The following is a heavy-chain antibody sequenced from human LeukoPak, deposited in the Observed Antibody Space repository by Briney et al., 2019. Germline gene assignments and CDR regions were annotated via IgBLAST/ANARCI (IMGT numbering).Heavy chain of an antibody. Sequence: SETLSLTCTVSGGSISSSSYFWAWIRQPPGKGLEWIGSIYYSGSAYYNPSLKSRVAISVDTSKNQFSLKLSSVTAADTAVYYCATHGNIVIVPTALGFDYCGQETLVTVSS. CDR2: IYYSGSA. CDR1: GGSISSSSYF. D-gene: IGHD2/OR15-2a*01. V-gene: IGHV4-39*01. J-gene: IGHJ4*02. CDR3: ATHGNIVIVPTALGFDY.